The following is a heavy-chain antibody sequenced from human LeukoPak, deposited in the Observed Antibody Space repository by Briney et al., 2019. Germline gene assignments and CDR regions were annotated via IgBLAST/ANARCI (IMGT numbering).Heavy chain of an antibody. J-gene: IGHJ3*02. D-gene: IGHD3-22*01. CDR3: AKSNGYGLIDI. V-gene: IGHV4-34*08. CDR2: INHSGNT. CDR1: GGTFSGYY. Sequence: SETLSLTCAVYGGTFSGYYWSWIRQPPGKGLEWIGEINHSGNTNYNPSLKSRVTISIDTSRNQFSLKLNSVTAADTAVYYCAKSNGYGLIDIWGQGTMVTVSS.